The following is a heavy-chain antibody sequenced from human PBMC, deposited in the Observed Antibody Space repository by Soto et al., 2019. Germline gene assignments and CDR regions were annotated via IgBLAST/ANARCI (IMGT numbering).Heavy chain of an antibody. Sequence: SQTLSLTCAISGDSVSSNSAAWNWIRQSPSRGPEWLGRTYYRSRWYNDYAVSVRSRITVNPDTSKNQFSLHLNSVTPEDTAVYYCARDATSGCRSYCRSPFDPWGQGTLVTVSS. D-gene: IGHD2-15*01. V-gene: IGHV6-1*01. J-gene: IGHJ5*02. CDR3: ARDATSGCRSYCRSPFDP. CDR2: TYYRSRWYN. CDR1: GDSVSSNSAA.